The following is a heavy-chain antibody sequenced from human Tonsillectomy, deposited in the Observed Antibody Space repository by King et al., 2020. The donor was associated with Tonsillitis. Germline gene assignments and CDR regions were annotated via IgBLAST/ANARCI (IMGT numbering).Heavy chain of an antibody. Sequence: EVQLVESGGDLVQPGGSLRLSCAASGFTFSTYWMTWVRQAPGKGLEWVANIKEDGSEKYYVDSVKGRFTISRDNAKNSLYLHINSLRAEDTAVYYCARQRISDYWGQGTLVTVSS. J-gene: IGHJ4*02. CDR3: ARQRISDY. CDR1: GFTFSTYW. CDR2: IKEDGSEK. V-gene: IGHV3-7*03.